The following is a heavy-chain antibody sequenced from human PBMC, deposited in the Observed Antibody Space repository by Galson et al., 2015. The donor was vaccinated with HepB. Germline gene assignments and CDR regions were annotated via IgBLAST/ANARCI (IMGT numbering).Heavy chain of an antibody. V-gene: IGHV5-51*01. CDR2: IYPGDSDT. J-gene: IGHJ4*02. CDR3: ARHRPAQYYDSSGYYYD. D-gene: IGHD3-22*01. Sequence: QSGAEVKKPGESLKISCKGSGYSFTSYWIGWVRQMPGKGLEWMGIIYPGDSDTRYSPSFQGQVTISADKSISTAYLQWSSLKASDTAMYYCARHRPAQYYDSSGYYYDWGQGTLVTVSS. CDR1: GYSFTSYW.